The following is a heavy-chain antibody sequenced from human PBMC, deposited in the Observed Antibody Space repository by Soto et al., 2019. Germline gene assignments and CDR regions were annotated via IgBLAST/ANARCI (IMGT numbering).Heavy chain of an antibody. CDR3: ARLPRGHSYGYFDY. V-gene: IGHV4-31*03. D-gene: IGHD5-18*01. CDR1: GVSISSGDSF. CDR2: MNYMGTS. Sequence: SETLSLTCTVSGVSISSGDSFCSWIRQHPGKDLEWIGYMNYMGTSNYNPFLRSRVTVSVDTSKNQFSLNLKSVTAADTAVYYCARLPRGHSYGYFDYWGQGTLVTVSS. J-gene: IGHJ4*02.